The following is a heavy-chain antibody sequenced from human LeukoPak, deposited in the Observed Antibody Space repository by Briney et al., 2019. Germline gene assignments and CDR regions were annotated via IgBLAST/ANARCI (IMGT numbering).Heavy chain of an antibody. J-gene: IGHJ4*02. CDR3: ARGAGRFSYVPWF. CDR1: GFTFSSYW. D-gene: IGHD5-18*01. Sequence: PGGSLRLSCAASGFTFSSYWMSWVRQAPGKGLEWVSSISSSGSYIYYADSVKGRFTISRDNAKNSLYLQMNSLRAEDTAVYYCARGAGRFSYVPWFWGQGALVTVSS. V-gene: IGHV3-21*01. CDR2: ISSSGSYI.